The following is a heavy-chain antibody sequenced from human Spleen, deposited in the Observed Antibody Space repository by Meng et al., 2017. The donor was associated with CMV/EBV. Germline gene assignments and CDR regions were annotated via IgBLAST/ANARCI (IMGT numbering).Heavy chain of an antibody. Sequence: GESLKISCAASGFTFSRYGMSWVRQAPGKGLEWVSSISGGGGSTYSADSVKGRFTISRDNSRNTLFLQMNSLRAEDTAGYFCAKGIWFGEPNAFDIWGQGTQVIVSS. CDR1: GFTFSRYG. V-gene: IGHV3-23*01. D-gene: IGHD3-10*01. CDR3: AKGIWFGEPNAFDI. CDR2: ISGGGGST. J-gene: IGHJ3*02.